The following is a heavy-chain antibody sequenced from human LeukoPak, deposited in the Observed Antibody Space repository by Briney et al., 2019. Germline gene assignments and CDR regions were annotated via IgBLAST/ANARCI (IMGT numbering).Heavy chain of an antibody. CDR2: IYITGST. V-gene: IGHV4-4*07. J-gene: IGHJ4*02. Sequence: PSETLSLTCTVSGGSITNYYWSWIRQSAGKGLEWIGRIYITGSTTYNPSLKSRVTMSLDTSKNQFSLKLSSVTAADTAVYYCARDNIVVVAATKAYYFDYWGQGTLVTVSS. CDR1: GGSITNYY. CDR3: ARDNIVVVAATKAYYFDY. D-gene: IGHD2-15*01.